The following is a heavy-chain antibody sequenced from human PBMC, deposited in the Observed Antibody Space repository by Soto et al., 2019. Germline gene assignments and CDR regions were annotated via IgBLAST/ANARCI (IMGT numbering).Heavy chain of an antibody. CDR3: AKESDYGSGTGLNWFDP. Sequence: GGSLRLSCAASGFTFSSYAMSWVRQAPGKGLEWVSAISGSGGSTYYADSVKGRFTISRDNSKNTLYLQMNSLRAEDTAVYYCAKESDYGSGTGLNWFDPWGQGTLVTVSS. D-gene: IGHD3-10*01. CDR2: ISGSGGST. J-gene: IGHJ5*02. CDR1: GFTFSSYA. V-gene: IGHV3-23*01.